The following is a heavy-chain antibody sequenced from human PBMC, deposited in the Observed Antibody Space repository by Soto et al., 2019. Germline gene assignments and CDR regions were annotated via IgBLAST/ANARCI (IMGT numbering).Heavy chain of an antibody. CDR3: AKLVESATYF. D-gene: IGHD2-15*01. J-gene: IGHJ4*02. CDR1: GFTFSSYA. CDR2: VSGSGAGT. V-gene: IGHV3-23*01. Sequence: PGGSLRLSCAASGFTFSSYAMTWVRQAPGKGLEWVSSVSGSGAGTSYADSVKGRFTISRDNSKNTLYLQMNSLRAEDTAVYFCAKLVESATYFWGQGTLVTVSS.